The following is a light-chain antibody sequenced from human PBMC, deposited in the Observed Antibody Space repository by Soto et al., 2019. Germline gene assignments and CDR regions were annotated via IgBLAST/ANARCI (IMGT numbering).Light chain of an antibody. CDR2: GAS. Sequence: EIVLTQSPGTLSLSPGERATLSCRASPSVSSSYLAWYQQKAGQAPRLLIYGASSRATGIPDRFSGSGSGTDFTLTISRLEPEDFAVYYCQQYDSPPVTFGQGTRLEIK. V-gene: IGKV3-20*01. J-gene: IGKJ5*01. CDR1: PSVSSSY. CDR3: QQYDSPPVT.